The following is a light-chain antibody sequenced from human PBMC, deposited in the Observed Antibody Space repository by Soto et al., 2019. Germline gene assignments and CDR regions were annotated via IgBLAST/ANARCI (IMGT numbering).Light chain of an antibody. CDR3: QAYDYSLTAFV. V-gene: IGLV1-40*01. Sequence: QSVLTQPPSVSGAPGQRVSISCTGSTSNIGAPYDVHWYQHLPGTAPKLLIYGDNNRPSGVPDRFSGSKSGTSASLAITGLQAEDEADYYCQAYDYSLTAFVFGGGTKLTVL. CDR2: GDN. J-gene: IGLJ3*02. CDR1: TSNIGAPYD.